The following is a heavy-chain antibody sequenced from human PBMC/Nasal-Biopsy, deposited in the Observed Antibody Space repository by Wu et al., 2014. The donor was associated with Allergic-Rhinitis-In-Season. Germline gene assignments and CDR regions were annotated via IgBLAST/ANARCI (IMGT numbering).Heavy chain of an antibody. CDR1: DFTVSSND. V-gene: IGHV3-53*01. CDR2: FYSDGRT. D-gene: IGHD5-18*01. CDR3: ARVGYKDAFDI. J-gene: IGHJ3*02. Sequence: LRLSCAASDFTVSSNDMTWVRQAPGKGLEWVSVFYSDGRTYYADSVKGRFTISRDNSKNTLYLQMSSLRAEDTAVYYCARVGYKDAFDIWGHGTMVTVSS.